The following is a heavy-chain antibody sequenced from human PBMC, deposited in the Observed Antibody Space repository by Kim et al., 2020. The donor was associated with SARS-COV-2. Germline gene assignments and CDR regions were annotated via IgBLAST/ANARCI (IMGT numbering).Heavy chain of an antibody. D-gene: IGHD3-10*01. V-gene: IGHV4-34*01. J-gene: IGHJ3*02. CDR3: ARGAVVRGVIIADAFDI. Sequence: LKRRVTISVDTSKNQFSLKLSSVTAADTAVYYCARGAVVRGVIIADAFDIWGQGTMVTVSS.